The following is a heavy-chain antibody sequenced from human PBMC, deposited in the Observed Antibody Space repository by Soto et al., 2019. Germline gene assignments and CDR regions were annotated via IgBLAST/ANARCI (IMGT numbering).Heavy chain of an antibody. CDR1: GGSISSYY. CDR2: IYYSGST. CDR3: AREYSSSFNDY. V-gene: IGHV4-59*12. Sequence: SETLSLTCTVSGGSISSYYWSWIRQPPGKGLEWIGYIYYSGSTNYNPSLKSRVTISVDTSKNQFSLKLSSVTAADTAVYYCAREYSSSFNDYWGQGTLVTVSS. D-gene: IGHD6-13*01. J-gene: IGHJ4*02.